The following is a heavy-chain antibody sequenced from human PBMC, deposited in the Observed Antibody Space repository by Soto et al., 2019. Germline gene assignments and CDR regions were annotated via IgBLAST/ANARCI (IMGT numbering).Heavy chain of an antibody. CDR3: AARNLAAGRDY. Sequence: PGGSLILSCAASGLTFGRYDMHWVRQATGKGLEWVSAIGTAGDTYYPGSVKGRFTISRENAKNSLYLQVNSLRAGDTAVYYCAARNLAAGRDYWGKGTLVTVS. CDR2: IGTAGDT. V-gene: IGHV3-13*04. CDR1: GLTFGRYD. J-gene: IGHJ4*02. D-gene: IGHD6-13*01.